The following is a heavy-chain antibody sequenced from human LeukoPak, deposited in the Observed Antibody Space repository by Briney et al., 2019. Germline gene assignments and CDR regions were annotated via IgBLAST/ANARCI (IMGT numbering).Heavy chain of an antibody. V-gene: IGHV4-39*01. CDR1: GDSFRSNTDY. Sequence: SETLSLTCTVSGDSFRSNTDYWGWIRQPPGKGLEWIGNVYYIGNTYYNPSLKSRVTISVDTSKNQFSLKLTSVTAADRALCSYAGSYSSVFYYYMDVWGKGTTVTVSS. CDR2: VYYIGNT. D-gene: IGHD6-19*01. J-gene: IGHJ6*03. CDR3: AGSYSSVFYYYMDV.